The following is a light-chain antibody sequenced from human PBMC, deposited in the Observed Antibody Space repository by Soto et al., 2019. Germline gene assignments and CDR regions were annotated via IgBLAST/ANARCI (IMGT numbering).Light chain of an antibody. V-gene: IGLV2-14*01. CDR2: DVS. CDR1: SSDIGGYNY. J-gene: IGLJ1*01. Sequence: QSVLTQPASMSGSPGQSVTISCAGTSSDIGGYNYVSWYQHHPGTAPKLIIYDVSSRPSGVSHRFSASKSGNTASLTISGLQAEDEADYYCSSFTSRFTFVFGTGTKVTVL. CDR3: SSFTSRFTFV.